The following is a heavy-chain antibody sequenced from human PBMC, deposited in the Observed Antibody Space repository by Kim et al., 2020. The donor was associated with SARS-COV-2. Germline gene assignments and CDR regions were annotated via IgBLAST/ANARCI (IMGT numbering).Heavy chain of an antibody. Sequence: SETLSLTCTVSGGSISSGGYYWSWIRQHPGKGLEWIGYIYYSGSTYYNPSLKSRVTISVDTSKNQFSLKLSSVTAADTAVYYCAREDTDYYDSSGIFQHWGQGTLVTVSS. J-gene: IGHJ1*01. CDR1: GGSISSGGYY. CDR2: IYYSGST. D-gene: IGHD3-22*01. V-gene: IGHV4-31*03. CDR3: AREDTDYYDSSGIFQH.